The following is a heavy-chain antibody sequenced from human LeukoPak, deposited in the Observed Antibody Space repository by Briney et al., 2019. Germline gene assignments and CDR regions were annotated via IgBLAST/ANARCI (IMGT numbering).Heavy chain of an antibody. CDR3: AKEEGTYSGYGNYAFDI. V-gene: IGHV3-30*02. Sequence: GGSLRLSCAASGFTFSSYGMHWVRQAPGKGLEWVAFIRYDGSNKYYADSVKGRFTISRDNSKNTLYLQMNSLRAEDTAVYYCAKEEGTYSGYGNYAFDIWGQGTMVTVSS. CDR1: GFTFSSYG. D-gene: IGHD5-12*01. CDR2: IRYDGSNK. J-gene: IGHJ3*02.